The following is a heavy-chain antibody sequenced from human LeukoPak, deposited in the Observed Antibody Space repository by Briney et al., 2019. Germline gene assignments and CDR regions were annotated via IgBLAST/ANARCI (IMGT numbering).Heavy chain of an antibody. D-gene: IGHD5-12*01. Sequence: GGSLRLSCAASGFTFSNYAMRWVRQAPGKGLEWVSGISGSGDSTYYADSVKGRFTISRDNAKDSLYLQMNSLRAEDTAVYHCARDPGSGYEEHFDYWGQGTLVTVSS. V-gene: IGHV3-23*01. CDR2: ISGSGDST. CDR3: ARDPGSGYEEHFDY. CDR1: GFTFSNYA. J-gene: IGHJ4*02.